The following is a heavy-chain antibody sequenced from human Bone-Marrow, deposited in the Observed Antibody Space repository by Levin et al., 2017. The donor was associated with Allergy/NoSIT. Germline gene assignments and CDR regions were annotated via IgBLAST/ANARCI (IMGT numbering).Heavy chain of an antibody. D-gene: IGHD3-10*01. CDR1: GFTFSSYW. V-gene: IGHV3-7*04. Sequence: GESLKIPCAASGFTFSSYWMSWVRQAPGKGLEWVANIKQDGSEKYYVDSVKGRFTISRDNAKNSLYLQMKSLRAEDTAVYYCARDFPAITMVRGVPPDAFDIWGQGTMVTVSS. CDR2: IKQDGSEK. CDR3: ARDFPAITMVRGVPPDAFDI. J-gene: IGHJ3*02.